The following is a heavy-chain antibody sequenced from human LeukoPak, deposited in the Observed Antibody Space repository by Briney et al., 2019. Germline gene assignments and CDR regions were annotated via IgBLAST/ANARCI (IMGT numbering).Heavy chain of an antibody. CDR3: AKDRGQQGTRGPFDY. J-gene: IGHJ4*02. D-gene: IGHD6-13*01. CDR2: ISYDGSNK. Sequence: PGGSLRLSCAASGFTFSTYGMHWVRQAPGKGLEWVAVISYDGSNKFYADSVKGRLTISRDNSKNTLYLQMNSLRAEDTAVFYCAKDRGQQGTRGPFDYWGQGTLVPVSS. CDR1: GFTFSTYG. V-gene: IGHV3-30*18.